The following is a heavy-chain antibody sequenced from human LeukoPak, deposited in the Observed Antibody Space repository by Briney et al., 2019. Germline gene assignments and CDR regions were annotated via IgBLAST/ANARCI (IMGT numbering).Heavy chain of an antibody. CDR1: GFTFNSYW. Sequence: GGSLRLSCAASGFTFNSYWMTWVRQAPGEGLEWVADIKQDGSDKYYAGSVKGRFTISRDNAKNSLYLQMNSLRAEDTAVYFCARYNSAWKTDDYWGQGTLVTVSS. CDR3: ARYNSAWKTDDY. D-gene: IGHD6-19*01. J-gene: IGHJ4*02. V-gene: IGHV3-7*03. CDR2: IKQDGSDK.